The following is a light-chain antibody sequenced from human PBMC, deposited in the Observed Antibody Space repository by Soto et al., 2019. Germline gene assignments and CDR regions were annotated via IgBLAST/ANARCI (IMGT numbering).Light chain of an antibody. J-gene: IGKJ4*01. CDR1: QSLLHSNGYNY. CDR2: LGS. V-gene: IGKV2-28*01. CDR3: MQALQTLLT. Sequence: MTQSPLSLPVTPGEPASISCRSSQSLLHSNGYNYLDWYLQKPGQSPQLLIYLGSNRASGVPDRFSGSGSGTDFTLKISRVEDEDVGVYYCMQALQTLLTFGGGTNVDIK.